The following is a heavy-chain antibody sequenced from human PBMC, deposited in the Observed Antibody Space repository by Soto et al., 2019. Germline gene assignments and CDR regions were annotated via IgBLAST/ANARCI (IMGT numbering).Heavy chain of an antibody. V-gene: IGHV3-15*01. CDR2: IKSKTDGGTT. J-gene: IGHJ3*02. Sequence: XGSLRLSCAASGFTFSNAWMSWVRQAPGKGLEWVGRIKSKTDGGTTDYAAPVKGRFTISRDDSKNTLYLQMNSLKTEDTAVYYCTTLFGLLDAFDIWGQGTMVTVSS. D-gene: IGHD2-21*01. CDR1: GFTFSNAW. CDR3: TTLFGLLDAFDI.